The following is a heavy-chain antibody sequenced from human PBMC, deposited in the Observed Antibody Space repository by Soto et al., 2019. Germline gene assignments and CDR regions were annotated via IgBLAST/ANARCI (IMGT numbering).Heavy chain of an antibody. CDR1: GGSFSGNY. Sequence: SETLSLTCAVYGGSFSGNYWSWIRQPPGKGLEWIGEFSDSGSTNYNPSLKSRVTISEDMSKSQFSLKLSSVTAADTAVYYCARGNFYYGMDVWGQGTTVTVSS. CDR3: ARGNFYYGMDV. J-gene: IGHJ6*02. V-gene: IGHV4-34*01. CDR2: FSDSGST.